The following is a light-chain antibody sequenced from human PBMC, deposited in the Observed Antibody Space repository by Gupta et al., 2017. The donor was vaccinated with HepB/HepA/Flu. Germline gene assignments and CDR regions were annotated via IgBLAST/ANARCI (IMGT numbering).Light chain of an antibody. CDR2: EVS. V-gene: IGLV2-23*02. CDR1: SSDVGSYNL. Sequence: QSALTQPASVSGSPGQSITISCTGTSSDVGSYNLVSCYQQHSGKAPKLMIYEVSKRPSGVSNRFSGSKSGNTASLTISGLQAEDEADYYCCSYAGSSTLVFGGGTKLTVL. J-gene: IGLJ2*01. CDR3: CSYAGSSTLV.